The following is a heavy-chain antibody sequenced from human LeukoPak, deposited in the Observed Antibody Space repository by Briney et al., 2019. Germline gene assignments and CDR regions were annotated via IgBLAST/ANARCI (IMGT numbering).Heavy chain of an antibody. V-gene: IGHV1-2*02. CDR1: GYTFTGSY. D-gene: IGHD3-10*01. Sequence: ASVKXSCKGSGYTFTGSYXHWVRQXPGQGLEWMGXINPNSGGTNYAQKFRGRVTMTRDTSISTAYMELSRLRSDDTAIYYCARAFLWFGESFYDAYDIWGQGTMVTVSS. CDR2: INPNSGGT. J-gene: IGHJ3*02. CDR3: ARAFLWFGESFYDAYDI.